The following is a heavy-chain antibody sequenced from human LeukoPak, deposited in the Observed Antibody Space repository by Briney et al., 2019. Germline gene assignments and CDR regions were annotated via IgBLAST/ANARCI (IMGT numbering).Heavy chain of an antibody. CDR3: AREDYSNMFDY. CDR1: GYTFTGYY. D-gene: IGHD4-11*01. Sequence: ASVKVSCKASGYTFTGYYMHWVRQAPGQGLEWMGWINPNSGDTNYAQKFQGRVTMTRDTSISTAYMELSRLRSDDTAVYYCAREDYSNMFDYWGQGTLVTVSS. CDR2: INPNSGDT. J-gene: IGHJ4*02. V-gene: IGHV1-2*02.